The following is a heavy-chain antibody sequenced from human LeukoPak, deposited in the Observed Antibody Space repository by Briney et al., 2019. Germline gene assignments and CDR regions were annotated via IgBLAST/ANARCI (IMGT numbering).Heavy chain of an antibody. CDR3: ARVHSQLVGHFDS. J-gene: IGHJ4*02. CDR1: GCSIRNSY. CDR2: LYYSGST. V-gene: IGHV4-59*01. D-gene: IGHD6-13*01. Sequence: PSETLSLTCAVSGCSIRNSYWSWGWIRQPPGKGLESIVSLYYSGSTNHNPSLKSRITISIDTSTNYFSLKLSSVTTADTAVYYCARVHSQLVGHFDSWGQGTLVTVSS.